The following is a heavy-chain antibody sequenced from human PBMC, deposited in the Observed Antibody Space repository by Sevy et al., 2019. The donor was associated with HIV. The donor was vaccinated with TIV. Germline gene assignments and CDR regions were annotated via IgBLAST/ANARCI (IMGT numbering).Heavy chain of an antibody. CDR3: ARDLPPSATTVPHFDC. D-gene: IGHD4-4*01. Sequence: GGSLILSCAASGFTFSSYEMNWVRQAPGKGLEWVSYISNSGTAMYYSDSVRGRFTISRDNARRSLYLQMNSLRAEDTAVYYCARDLPPSATTVPHFDCWGQGALVTVSS. J-gene: IGHJ4*02. V-gene: IGHV3-48*03. CDR2: ISNSGTAM. CDR1: GFTFSSYE.